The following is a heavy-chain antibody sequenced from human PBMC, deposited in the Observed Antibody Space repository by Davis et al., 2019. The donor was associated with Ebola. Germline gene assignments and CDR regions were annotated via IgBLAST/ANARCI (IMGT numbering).Heavy chain of an antibody. CDR1: GFTFSSYW. Sequence: GESLKISCAASGFTFSSYWMNWVRQAPGKGLEWVASIKQDGSEKHYVDSVKGRFTISRDNAKNSVDLQMHSLRAEDTAVYYCARERLSGFWSGYPDYWGQGTLVTVSS. CDR2: IKQDGSEK. D-gene: IGHD3-3*01. J-gene: IGHJ4*02. V-gene: IGHV3-7*01. CDR3: ARERLSGFWSGYPDY.